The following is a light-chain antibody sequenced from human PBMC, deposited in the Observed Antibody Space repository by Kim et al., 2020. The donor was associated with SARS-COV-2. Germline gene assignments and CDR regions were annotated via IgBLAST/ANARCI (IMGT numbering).Light chain of an antibody. V-gene: IGKV1-17*01. CDR3: LQHNGYPRT. CDR2: AAS. Sequence: ASLGDRVTITCRASEGIKNDLGWYQQKPGKAPKCLIYAASILQSGVPSRFSGSGFGTKFTLTINSLQPEDFATYYCLQHNGYPRTFGQGTKVEIK. J-gene: IGKJ1*01. CDR1: EGIKND.